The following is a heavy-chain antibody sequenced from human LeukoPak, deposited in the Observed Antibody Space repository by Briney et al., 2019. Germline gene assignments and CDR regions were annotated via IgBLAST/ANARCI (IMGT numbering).Heavy chain of an antibody. Sequence: PSETLSLTCTVSGGSISSYYWSWIRQPPGKGLEWIGYIYYSGSTNYNPSLKSRVTISVDTSKNQFSLKLSSVTAADTAVYYCARSHWGNWNKLDYWGQGTLVTVSS. D-gene: IGHD1/OR15-1a*01. V-gene: IGHV4-59*12. CDR1: GGSISSYY. J-gene: IGHJ4*02. CDR3: ARSHWGNWNKLDY. CDR2: IYYSGST.